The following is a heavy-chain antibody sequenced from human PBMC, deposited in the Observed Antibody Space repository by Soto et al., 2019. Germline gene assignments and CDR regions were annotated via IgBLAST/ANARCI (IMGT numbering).Heavy chain of an antibody. CDR2: ISASTLTI. J-gene: IGHJ4*02. Sequence: GGSLRLSCAASGFPFSTYSMSWVRQAPGKGLEWISHISASTLTIFYADSVKGRFTISRDTAQNSLYLQMDSLRDEDTAVYYCARAPQLVAPAATGFDSWGQGTLVTVSS. CDR3: ARAPQLVAPAATGFDS. CDR1: GFPFSTYS. D-gene: IGHD2-2*01. V-gene: IGHV3-48*02.